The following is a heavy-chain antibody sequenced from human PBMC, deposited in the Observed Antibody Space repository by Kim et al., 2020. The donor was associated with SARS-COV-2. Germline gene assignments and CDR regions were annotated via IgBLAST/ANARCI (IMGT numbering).Heavy chain of an antibody. D-gene: IGHD3-10*01. V-gene: IGHV1-2*05. CDR1: GYTFTGYY. Sequence: ASVKVSCKASGYTFTGYYMHWVRQAPGQGLEWMGRINPNSGGTNYAQKFQGRVTMTRDTSISTAYMELSRLRSDDTVVYYCARAGGVLLWFGELDAFDIWGQGTMVTVSS. CDR3: ARAGGVLLWFGELDAFDI. CDR2: INPNSGGT. J-gene: IGHJ3*02.